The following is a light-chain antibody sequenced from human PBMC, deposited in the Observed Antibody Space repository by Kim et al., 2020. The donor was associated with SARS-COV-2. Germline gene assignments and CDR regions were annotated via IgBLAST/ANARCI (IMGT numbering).Light chain of an antibody. J-gene: IGLJ1*01. V-gene: IGLV9-49*01. CDR3: GADHGSGSNFVYV. Sequence: CTLSSGYSNYKVDWYQQRPGKGPRFVMRVGTGWIVGSKGDGIPDRFSVLGSGLNRYLTINNIQEEDESDYHCGADHGSGSNFVYVFGPGTKVTVL. CDR1: SGYSNYK. CDR2: VGTGWIVG.